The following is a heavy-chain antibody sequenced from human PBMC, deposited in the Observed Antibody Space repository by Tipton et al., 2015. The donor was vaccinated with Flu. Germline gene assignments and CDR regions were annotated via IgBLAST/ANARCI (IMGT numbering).Heavy chain of an antibody. Sequence: QPVQSGGGLVQPGRSLRLSCAASGFTFSNHWMHWVRQAPGKGLVWVSRINKDGSNAVYADSVKGRFTFSRDNAKNTLYLQMIGLRADDTAVYYCTRGLSPSEALDYWGQGTLVTVSS. CDR3: TRGLSPSEALDY. D-gene: IGHD3/OR15-3a*01. CDR2: INKDGSNA. V-gene: IGHV3-74*02. J-gene: IGHJ4*02. CDR1: GFTFSNHW.